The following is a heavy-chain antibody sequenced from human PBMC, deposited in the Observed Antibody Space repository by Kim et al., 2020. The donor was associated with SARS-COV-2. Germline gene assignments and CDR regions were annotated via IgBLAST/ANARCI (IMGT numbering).Heavy chain of an antibody. CDR3: AKPHDQSSGYLGPFDY. J-gene: IGHJ4*01. V-gene: IGHV3-30*18. D-gene: IGHD3-22*01. CDR1: GFTFSNYA. CDR2: ITCGGSDT. Sequence: GGSLRLSCAASGFTFSNYAMHWVRQAPGKGLEWVAGITCGGSDTYYADSVKGRFTISRDNSKNTLYLQMNSLRAEDTAVYYCAKPHDQSSGYLGPFDYWG.